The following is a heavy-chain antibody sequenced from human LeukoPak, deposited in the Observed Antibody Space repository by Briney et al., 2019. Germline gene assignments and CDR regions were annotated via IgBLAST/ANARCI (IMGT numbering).Heavy chain of an antibody. Sequence: PSETLSLTCTVSGGSVSRGGYYWNWIRQRPGKGLEWIGFTSYSEGTYYNPSLMSRVTISVDRSQNQFSLKKRDVTAADTAVYFCATADWESFYFDSWGQGVLVAVSS. CDR3: ATADWESFYFDS. V-gene: IGHV4-31*03. D-gene: IGHD1-26*01. J-gene: IGHJ4*02. CDR1: GGSVSRGGYY. CDR2: TSYSEGT.